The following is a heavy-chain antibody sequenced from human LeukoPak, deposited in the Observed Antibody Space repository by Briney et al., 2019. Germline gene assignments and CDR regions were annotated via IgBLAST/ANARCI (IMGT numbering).Heavy chain of an antibody. CDR3: ARRGSWSYYYAMDV. CDR1: GGSFSGYY. J-gene: IGHJ6*02. Sequence: PSETLSLTCAVYGGSFSGYYWSWIRQPPGKGLEWIGEIRHSGSINYNPSLKSRVTMSVDTSKNQFSLKLSSVTAADTAVYYCARRGSWSYYYAMDVWGQGTTVAVSS. D-gene: IGHD6-13*01. V-gene: IGHV4-34*01. CDR2: IRHSGSI.